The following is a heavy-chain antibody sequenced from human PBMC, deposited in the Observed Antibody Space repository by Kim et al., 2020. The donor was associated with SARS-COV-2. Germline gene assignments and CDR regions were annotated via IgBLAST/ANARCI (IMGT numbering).Heavy chain of an antibody. V-gene: IGHV3-11*01. D-gene: IGHD2-15*01. Sequence: GGSLRLSCAVSGFTFSDYFFHWIRQAPGQGMEWIASIDSAGSLIYYAGSVKGRFTISRDNTKNSLFLHMTSLRADDTAVYYCARERCSGGACYDYFDSWGQGTLVSVSS. CDR1: GFTFSDYF. CDR3: ARERCSGGACYDYFDS. CDR2: IDSAGSLI. J-gene: IGHJ4*02.